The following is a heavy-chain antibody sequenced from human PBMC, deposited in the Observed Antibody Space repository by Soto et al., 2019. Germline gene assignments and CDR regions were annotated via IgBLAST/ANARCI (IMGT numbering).Heavy chain of an antibody. CDR3: ARKGYCTTTTCHSGDYYYYGMDV. D-gene: IGHD2-2*01. CDR1: GGTFSTYA. CDR2: IIPIFGTV. Sequence: QVQLVQSGAEVKKPGSSVKVSCKASGGTFSTYALSWVRQAPGQGLEWMGGIIPIFGTVNYAQRFQGRVTFTADESTSTAYMELSNLRSEDTAVYYCARKGYCTTTTCHSGDYYYYGMDVWGQGTTVTVSS. V-gene: IGHV1-69*01. J-gene: IGHJ6*02.